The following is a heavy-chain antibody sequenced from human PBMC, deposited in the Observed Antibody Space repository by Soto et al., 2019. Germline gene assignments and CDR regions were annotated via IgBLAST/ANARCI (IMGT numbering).Heavy chain of an antibody. V-gene: IGHV4-59*12. Sequence: PSETLSLTWTVSGGSLSSYYWNWIRQPPGKGLEWMGYIYYSGGTHYNPSLKGRFTISRDDAKNSLYLEMNSLRAEDTAVYYCARLSPYWGQGALVTVSS. CDR2: IYYSGGT. CDR1: GGSLSSYY. CDR3: ARLSPY. D-gene: IGHD3-16*02. J-gene: IGHJ4*02.